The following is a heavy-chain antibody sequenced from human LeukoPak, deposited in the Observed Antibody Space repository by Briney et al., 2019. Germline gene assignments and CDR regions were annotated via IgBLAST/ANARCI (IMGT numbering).Heavy chain of an antibody. Sequence: SETLSLTCTVSGGSISSSSYYWGWIRQPPGKGLEWIGSIYYSGSTYYNPSLKSRVTISVDTSKNQFSLQLSSVTAADTAVYYCARGTGFDWGDVFDYWGQGTLVTVSS. CDR2: IYYSGST. J-gene: IGHJ4*02. V-gene: IGHV4-39*07. D-gene: IGHD5-12*01. CDR3: ARGTGFDWGDVFDY. CDR1: GGSISSSSYY.